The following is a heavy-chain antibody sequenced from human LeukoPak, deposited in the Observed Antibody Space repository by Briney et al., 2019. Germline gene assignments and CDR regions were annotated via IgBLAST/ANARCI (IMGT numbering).Heavy chain of an antibody. J-gene: IGHJ4*02. CDR3: ARVDYYGSGSLDY. CDR1: GFTFSSYS. Sequence: PGGSLRLSCAASGFTFSSYSMNWVRQAPGKGLEWVSSISSSSSYVYYADSVKGRFTISRDNAKNSLYLQMNSLRAEDTAVYYCARVDYYGSGSLDYWGQGTLVTVSS. D-gene: IGHD3-10*01. CDR2: ISSSSSYV. V-gene: IGHV3-21*01.